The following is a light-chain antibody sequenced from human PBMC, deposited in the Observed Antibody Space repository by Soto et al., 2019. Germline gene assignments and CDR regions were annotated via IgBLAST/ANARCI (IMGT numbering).Light chain of an antibody. CDR2: GAS. Sequence: EIVLTQSPGTLSLSPGERATLSCRASQSVRSSYLAWYQQKPGQAPRLLIYGASSRATGIPDRFSGSGSGTEFTLTISRLEPEDFAVYYCQQYGSSFTFGPGTKVDIK. J-gene: IGKJ3*01. CDR1: QSVRSSY. CDR3: QQYGSSFT. V-gene: IGKV3-20*01.